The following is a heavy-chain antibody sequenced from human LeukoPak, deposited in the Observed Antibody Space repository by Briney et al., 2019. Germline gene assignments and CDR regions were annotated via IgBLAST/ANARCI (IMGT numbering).Heavy chain of an antibody. CDR3: VRESSGYYYFDY. V-gene: IGHV3-74*03. J-gene: IGHJ4*02. Sequence: GGSLRLSCGATGFTISSYWMHWVRQAPGKGLVWVSRINGDGSSTTYADSVKGRFTISRDNAKNTLYLQMNSLRAEDTAVYYCVRESSGYYYFDYWGQGTLVTVSS. CDR2: INGDGSST. CDR1: GFTISSYW. D-gene: IGHD3-22*01.